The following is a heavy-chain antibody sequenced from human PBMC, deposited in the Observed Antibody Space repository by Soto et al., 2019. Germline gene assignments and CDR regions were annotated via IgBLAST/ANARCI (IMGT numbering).Heavy chain of an antibody. D-gene: IGHD5-12*01. CDR2: ISSSSTTK. V-gene: IGHV3-48*04. J-gene: IGHJ4*02. CDR1: GFTFSSYS. Sequence: GGSLRLSCAASGFTFSSYSMNWVRQAPGKGLEWVSYISSSSTTKYYADSVKGRFTISRDNAKNSLYLQMNSLRAEDTAVYYCARDHHRYSGYDYVDYWGQGTLVTVSS. CDR3: ARDHHRYSGYDYVDY.